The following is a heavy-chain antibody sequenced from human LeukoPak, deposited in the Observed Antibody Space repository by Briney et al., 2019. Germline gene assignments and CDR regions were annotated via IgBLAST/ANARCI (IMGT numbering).Heavy chain of an antibody. D-gene: IGHD2-15*01. V-gene: IGHV3-48*01. CDR3: AKAGAVVVVAAKYFDY. CDR2: ISSSSSTI. CDR1: GFTFSSYS. Sequence: GGSLRLSCAASGFTFSSYSMNWVRQAPGKGLEWVSYISSSSSTIYYADSVKGRFTISRDNAKNTLYLQMNSLRAEDTAVYYCAKAGAVVVVAAKYFDYWGQGTLVTVSS. J-gene: IGHJ4*02.